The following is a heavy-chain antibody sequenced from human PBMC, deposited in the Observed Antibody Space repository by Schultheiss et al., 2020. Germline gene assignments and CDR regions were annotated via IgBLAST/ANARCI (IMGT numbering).Heavy chain of an antibody. J-gene: IGHJ6*02. CDR2: IYYSGST. V-gene: IGHV4-31*03. Sequence: SETLSLTCTVSGGSISSGGYYWSWIRQHPGKGLEWIGYIYYSGSTYYNPSLKSRVTISVDTSKNQFSLKLSSVTAADTAVYYCAREMPDYGDDQLYGMDVWGQGTTVTVSS. CDR1: GGSISSGGYY. CDR3: AREMPDYGDDQLYGMDV. D-gene: IGHD4-17*01.